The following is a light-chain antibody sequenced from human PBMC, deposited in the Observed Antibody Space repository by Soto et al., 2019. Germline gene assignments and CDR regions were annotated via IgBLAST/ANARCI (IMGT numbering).Light chain of an antibody. CDR1: SSDVGGYNY. CDR2: DVS. J-gene: IGLJ2*01. Sequence: QSALTQPASVSGSPGQSITISCTGTSSDVGGYNYVSWYQQHPGKAPKLMIYDVSKRPSGVSSRFSGSKSGNTASLPISGLQAEDEADYYCSSYTSSSTQVFGGGTKLTVL. CDR3: SSYTSSSTQV. V-gene: IGLV2-14*01.